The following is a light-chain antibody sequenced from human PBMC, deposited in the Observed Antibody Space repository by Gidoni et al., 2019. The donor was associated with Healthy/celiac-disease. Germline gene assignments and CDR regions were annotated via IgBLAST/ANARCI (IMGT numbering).Light chain of an antibody. CDR3: QSSDSSGTYPDVV. J-gene: IGLJ2*01. Sequence: SYELTHPPSVSVSPGQTARITCSADALPMQYAYWYQQKPGQAPVLVIYQDSERPSGIPERFSGSSSGTTVTLTISGVQAEDEADYYCQSSDSSGTYPDVVFGGGTKLTVL. V-gene: IGLV3-25*03. CDR1: ALPMQY. CDR2: QDS.